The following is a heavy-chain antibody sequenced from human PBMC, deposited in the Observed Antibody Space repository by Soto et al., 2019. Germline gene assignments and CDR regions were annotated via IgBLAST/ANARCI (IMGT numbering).Heavy chain of an antibody. V-gene: IGHV4-59*01. J-gene: IGHJ5*02. CDR1: GGSISTYY. CDR2: IHYSGST. Sequence: QVQLQESGPGLVKPSETLSLTCTVSGGSISTYYWSWIRQPPGKGLEWIGYIHYSGSTNYNPSLKSRVTISVDTSKNQFSLKVNSVTAADTAVYYCAREATYCSGGSCYDYKKIGFDPWGQGTLVTVSS. D-gene: IGHD2-15*01. CDR3: AREATYCSGGSCYDYKKIGFDP.